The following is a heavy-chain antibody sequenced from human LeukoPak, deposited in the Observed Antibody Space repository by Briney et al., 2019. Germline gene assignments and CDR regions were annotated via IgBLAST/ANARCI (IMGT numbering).Heavy chain of an antibody. CDR2: INTNTGNP. CDR3: AREHRTVAGPFDY. Sequence: ASVKVSCKASGYTFTGYYMHWVRQAPGQELEWMGWINTNTGNPTYAQGFTGRFVFSLDTSVSTAYLQISSLKAEDTAVYYCAREHRTVAGPFDYWGQGTLVTVSS. V-gene: IGHV7-4-1*02. J-gene: IGHJ4*02. CDR1: GYTFTGYY. D-gene: IGHD6-19*01.